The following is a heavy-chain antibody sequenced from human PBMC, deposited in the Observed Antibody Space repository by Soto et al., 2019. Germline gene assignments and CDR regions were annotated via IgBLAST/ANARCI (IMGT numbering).Heavy chain of an antibody. J-gene: IGHJ4*02. D-gene: IGHD3-10*01. Sequence: SETLSLTCAVSGGAISTDNWWICVRQPPGKGLEWIGEMYHSGDSNFNPSLKSRVTISVDKSKNQFSMQMASVTAADTALSYCTRASASSMRRGVVINWGRGIQFTVSS. CDR1: GGAISTDNW. CDR2: MYHSGDS. V-gene: IGHV4-4*02. CDR3: TRASASSMRRGVVIN.